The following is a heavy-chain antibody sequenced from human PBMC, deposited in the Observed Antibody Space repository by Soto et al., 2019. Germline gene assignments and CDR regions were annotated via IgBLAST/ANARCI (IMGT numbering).Heavy chain of an antibody. CDR3: AREGNLGRWIQPLDS. CDR1: GGSISSYY. Sequence: PSETLSLTCTVSGGSISSYYWSWIRQPPGKGLEWIGYIYYSGSTNYNPCLKSRVTISVDTSKIQFSLKLSPVTAADTAVYFWAREGNLGRWIQPLDSWGQGTLLTVSS. J-gene: IGHJ4*02. D-gene: IGHD2-2*03. V-gene: IGHV4-59*01. CDR2: IYYSGST.